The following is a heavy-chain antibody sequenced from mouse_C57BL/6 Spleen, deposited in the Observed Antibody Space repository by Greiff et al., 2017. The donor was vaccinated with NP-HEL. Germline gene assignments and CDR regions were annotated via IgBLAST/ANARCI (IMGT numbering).Heavy chain of an antibody. CDR3: TSAYYSRWYFDV. V-gene: IGHV14-4*01. CDR1: GFNIKDDY. CDR2: IDPENGDT. J-gene: IGHJ1*03. Sequence: EVQLQQSGAELVRPGASVKLSCTASGFNIKDDYMHWVKQRPEQGLEWIGWIDPENGDTEYASKFQGKATITADTSSNTAYLQLSSLTSEDTAVYYCTSAYYSRWYFDVWGTGTTVTVSS. D-gene: IGHD2-5*01.